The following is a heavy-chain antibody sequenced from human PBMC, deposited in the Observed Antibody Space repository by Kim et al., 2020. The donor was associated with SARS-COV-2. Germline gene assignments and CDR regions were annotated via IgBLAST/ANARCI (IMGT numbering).Heavy chain of an antibody. V-gene: IGHV3-7*01. CDR1: GFTFSSYW. CDR3: ARFIHFDWPLGDY. CDR2: IKQDGSEK. J-gene: IGHJ4*02. D-gene: IGHD3-9*01. Sequence: GGSLRLSCAASGFTFSSYWMSWVRQAPGKGLEWVANIKQDGSEKYYVDSVKGRFTISRDNAKNSLYLQMNSLRAEDTAVYYCARFIHFDWPLGDYWGQGTLVTVSS.